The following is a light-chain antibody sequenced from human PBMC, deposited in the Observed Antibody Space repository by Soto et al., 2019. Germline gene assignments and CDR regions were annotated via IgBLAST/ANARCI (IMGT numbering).Light chain of an antibody. V-gene: IGLV2-14*01. CDR1: SSDVGYYNF. CDR2: EVS. CDR3: SSYAGSGTLYV. J-gene: IGLJ1*01. Sequence: QSALTQPASVSGSPGQSITISCTGSSSDVGYYNFVSWYQHHPGKVPEVIIYEVSNRPSGISNRFSGSKSGNTASLTISGLQAEDEAHYFCSSYAGSGTLYVFGTGTKVTVL.